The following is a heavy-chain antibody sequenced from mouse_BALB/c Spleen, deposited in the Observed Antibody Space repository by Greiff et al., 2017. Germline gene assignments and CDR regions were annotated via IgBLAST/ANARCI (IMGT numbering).Heavy chain of an antibody. CDR1: GFSLTSYG. D-gene: IGHD2-10*01. CDR3: ARAYYGNFYAMDY. Sequence: VQLQQSGPGLVQPSQSLSITCTVSGFSLTSYGVHWVRQSPGKGLEWLGVIWSGGSTDYNAAFISRLSISKDNSKSQVFFKMNSLQANDTAIYYCARAYYGNFYAMDYWGQGTSVTVSS. V-gene: IGHV2-2*02. CDR2: IWSGGST. J-gene: IGHJ4*01.